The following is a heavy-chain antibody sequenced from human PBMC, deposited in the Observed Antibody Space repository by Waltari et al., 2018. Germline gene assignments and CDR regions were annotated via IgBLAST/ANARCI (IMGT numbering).Heavy chain of an antibody. J-gene: IGHJ4*02. Sequence: EVQLVESGGGLVQPGRSLRLSCAASGFTFDDYAMHWVRQAPGKGLEWVSGISWNSGSIGYADSVKGRFTISRDNAKNSLYLQMNSLRAEDTALYYCARAYDFWSGYENWGQGALVTVSS. CDR2: ISWNSGSI. CDR3: ARAYDFWSGYEN. D-gene: IGHD3-3*01. CDR1: GFTFDDYA. V-gene: IGHV3-9*01.